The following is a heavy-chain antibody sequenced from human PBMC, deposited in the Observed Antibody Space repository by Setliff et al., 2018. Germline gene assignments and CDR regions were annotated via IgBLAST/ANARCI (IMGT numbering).Heavy chain of an antibody. D-gene: IGHD6-25*01. CDR1: GFTFSSYA. CDR3: ARDRSGGRDY. Sequence: GGSLRLSCAASGFTFSSYAMTWVRQAPGKGLECVSGIDSDGSSTSYADSVKGRFTISRDNAKNTLYLQMNSLRAEDTAVYYCARDRSGGRDYWGQGTLVTVSS. V-gene: IGHV3-74*01. J-gene: IGHJ4*02. CDR2: IDSDGSST.